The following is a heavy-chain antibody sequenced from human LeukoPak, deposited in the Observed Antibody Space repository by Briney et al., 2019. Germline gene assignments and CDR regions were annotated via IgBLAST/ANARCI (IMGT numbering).Heavy chain of an antibody. CDR3: ARALGRYDFWSGYYTRTYYFDY. V-gene: IGHV1-8*01. D-gene: IGHD3-3*01. Sequence: ASVKVSCKASGYTFTSYDINWVRQATGQGLEWMGWMNPNSDNTGYAQKFQGRVTMTRNTSISTAYMELSSLRSEDTAVYYCARALGRYDFWSGYYTRTYYFDYWGQGTLVTVSS. J-gene: IGHJ4*02. CDR2: MNPNSDNT. CDR1: GYTFTSYD.